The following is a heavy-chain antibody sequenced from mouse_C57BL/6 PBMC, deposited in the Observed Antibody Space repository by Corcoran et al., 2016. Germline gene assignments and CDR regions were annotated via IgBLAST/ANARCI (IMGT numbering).Heavy chain of an antibody. CDR2: ISYDGSN. J-gene: IGHJ1*03. D-gene: IGHD2-12*01. V-gene: IGHV3-6*01. Sequence: DVQLQESGPGLVKPSQSLSLTCSVTGYSITSGYYWNWIRQFPGNKLEWMGYISYDGSNNYNPSLKNRISITRDTSKNQFFLKLNSVTTEDTATYYCARDNSFYWYFDVWGTGTTVTVSS. CDR3: ARDNSFYWYFDV. CDR1: GYSITSGYY.